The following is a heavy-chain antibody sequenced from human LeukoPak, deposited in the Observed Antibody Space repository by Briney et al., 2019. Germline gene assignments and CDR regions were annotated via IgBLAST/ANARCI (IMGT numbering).Heavy chain of an antibody. V-gene: IGHV4-59*01. CDR2: IYYSGST. J-gene: IGHJ6*03. CDR1: GGSISSYY. D-gene: IGHD6-13*01. Sequence: PSETLSLTCSVSGGSISSYYWSWIRQSPGKGLDWIGYIYYSGSTKYNPSLKSRVTISVDTSKNQFSLKLSSVTAADTAVYYCARVVGLTGYSSSWYSGYYYYMDVWGKGTTVTVSS. CDR3: ARVVGLTGYSSSWYSGYYYYMDV.